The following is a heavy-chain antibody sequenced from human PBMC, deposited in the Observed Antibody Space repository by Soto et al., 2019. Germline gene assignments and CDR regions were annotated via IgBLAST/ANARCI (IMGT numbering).Heavy chain of an antibody. CDR2: ISYDGSNK. CDR1: GFTFSSYG. J-gene: IGHJ4*02. Sequence: QVQLVESGGGVVQPGRSLRLSCAASGFTFSSYGMHWVRQAPGKGLEWVAVISYDGSNKYYADSVKGRFTISRDNPKNTLYLQMNSLRAEDTAVYYCAKDRHPAYCFDYWGQGTLVTVSS. CDR3: AKDRHPAYCFDY. V-gene: IGHV3-30*18.